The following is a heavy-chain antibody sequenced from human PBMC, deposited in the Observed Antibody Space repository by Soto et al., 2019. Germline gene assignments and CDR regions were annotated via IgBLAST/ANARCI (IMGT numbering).Heavy chain of an antibody. CDR1: GFTFSSYG. Sequence: QVQLVESGGGVVQPGRSLRLSCAASGFTFSSYGMHWVCQAPGKGLEWVAVISYDGSNKYYADSVKGRFTISRDNSKNTLYLQMNSLRAEDTAVYYCAEYTKMVRGVDTYYYYGMDVWGQGTTVAVSS. V-gene: IGHV3-30*18. J-gene: IGHJ6*02. D-gene: IGHD3-10*01. CDR2: ISYDGSNK. CDR3: AEYTKMVRGVDTYYYYGMDV.